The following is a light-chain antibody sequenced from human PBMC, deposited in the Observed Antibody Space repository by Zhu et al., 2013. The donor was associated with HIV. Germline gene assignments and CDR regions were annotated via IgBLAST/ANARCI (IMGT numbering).Light chain of an antibody. V-gene: IGLV1-51*01. CDR3: ATWDTSLTIGV. CDR1: SSNIGNNY. CDR2: DNN. J-gene: IGLJ3*02. Sequence: QSVLTQPPSVSAAPRQKVTISCSGNSSNIGNNYVSWYQQFPGTAPKLLIYDNNKRPSGIPDRFSASKSGTSATLAITGLQPGDEAAYFCATWDTSLTIGVFGGGTKLTVL.